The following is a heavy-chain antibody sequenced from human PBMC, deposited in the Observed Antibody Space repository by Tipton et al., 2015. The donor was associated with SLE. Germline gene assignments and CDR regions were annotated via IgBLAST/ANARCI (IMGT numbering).Heavy chain of an antibody. CDR3: ARAGILTGYYPYFDY. Sequence: TLSLTCAVSGGSIISSSWWSWVRQPPGKGLEWIGDIYHSESPNYNPSLKSRVTGSIDTSKNQLSLKLTSVTAADTAVYYCARAGILTGYYPYFDYWGQGTLVTVSS. V-gene: IGHV4-4*02. D-gene: IGHD3-9*01. CDR1: GGSIISSSW. J-gene: IGHJ4*02. CDR2: IYHSESP.